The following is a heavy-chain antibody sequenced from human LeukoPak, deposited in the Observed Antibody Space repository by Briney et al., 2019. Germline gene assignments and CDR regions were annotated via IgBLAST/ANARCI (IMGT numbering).Heavy chain of an antibody. J-gene: IGHJ5*02. V-gene: IGHV7-4-1*02. D-gene: IGHD1-26*01. Sequence: PGASVTVSCKASGYTFTSYTMNWVRQAPGQGLEWMGCINTNTGNPMYAQGFTGRFVFSLDTSVSTAYLQISSLKADDTAVYYCARAMWELRGHWFDPWGQGTLVTVSS. CDR1: GYTFTSYT. CDR3: ARAMWELRGHWFDP. CDR2: INTNTGNP.